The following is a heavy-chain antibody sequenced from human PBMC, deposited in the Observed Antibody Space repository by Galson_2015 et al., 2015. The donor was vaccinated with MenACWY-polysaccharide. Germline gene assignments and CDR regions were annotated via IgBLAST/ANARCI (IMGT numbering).Heavy chain of an antibody. J-gene: IGHJ6*02. V-gene: IGHV3-74*01. Sequence: SLRLSCAASGFTFGPYWMHWVRQSPEKGLVWVSHIAGDGSNTNYADSVKGRFTISRDNAKNTLYLQMNSLRVEDTAVYYCTREWVVREPTNRNNFHGMDVWGQGTTVTVSS. CDR1: GFTFGPYW. CDR2: IAGDGSNT. CDR3: TREWVVREPTNRNNFHGMDV. D-gene: IGHD3-10*01.